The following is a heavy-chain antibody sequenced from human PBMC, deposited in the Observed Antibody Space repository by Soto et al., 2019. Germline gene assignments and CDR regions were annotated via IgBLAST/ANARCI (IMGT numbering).Heavy chain of an antibody. CDR3: ARGRGLQLAPYY. Sequence: GASVKVSCKASGYTFTSYAMHWVRQAPGQRLEWMGWINAGNGNTKYSQKFQGRVTITRDTSASTAYMELSSLRSEDTAVYYCARGRGLQLAPYYWGQGTLVTVSS. J-gene: IGHJ4*02. V-gene: IGHV1-3*01. CDR1: GYTFTSYA. D-gene: IGHD6-6*01. CDR2: INAGNGNT.